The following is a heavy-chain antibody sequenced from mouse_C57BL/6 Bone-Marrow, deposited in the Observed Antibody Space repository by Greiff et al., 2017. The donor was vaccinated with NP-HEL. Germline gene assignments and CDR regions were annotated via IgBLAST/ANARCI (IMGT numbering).Heavy chain of an antibody. CDR2: ISGGGGNT. J-gene: IGHJ2*01. Sequence: DVMLVESGGGLVKPGGSLKLSCAASGFTFSSYTMSWVRQTPEKRLEWVATISGGGGNTYYPDSVKGRFTISRDNAKNTLYLQMSSLRSEDTALYYCARRGYYYGSSHGYYFDYWGQGTTLTVSS. V-gene: IGHV5-9*01. D-gene: IGHD1-1*01. CDR1: GFTFSSYT. CDR3: ARRGYYYGSSHGYYFDY.